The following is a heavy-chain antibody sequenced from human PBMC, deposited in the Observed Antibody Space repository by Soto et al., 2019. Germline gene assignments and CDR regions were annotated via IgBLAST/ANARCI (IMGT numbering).Heavy chain of an antibody. CDR2: IRSSSSYI. CDR3: ARERRDIVATIDY. D-gene: IGHD5-12*01. Sequence: EVQLVESGGGLVKPGGSLRLSCAASGFTFSSYSMNWVRQAPGKGLEWVSSIRSSSSYIYYADSVKGRFTISRDNAKNSRYLQMNSLRAEDTAVYYCARERRDIVATIDYWGQGTLVTVSS. J-gene: IGHJ4*02. CDR1: GFTFSSYS. V-gene: IGHV3-21*01.